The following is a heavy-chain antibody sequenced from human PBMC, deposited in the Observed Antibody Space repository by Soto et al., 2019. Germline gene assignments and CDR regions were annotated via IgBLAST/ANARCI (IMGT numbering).Heavy chain of an antibody. Sequence: PSETLSLTCTVSGGSISSYSWSWIRQPPGKGLEWIGYIYYSGSTNYNPSLKSRVTISVDMSKIHFSLKLGSVTAADTAVYYCARRFNGAIDYWGQGTLVTSPQ. CDR2: IYYSGST. CDR3: ARRFNGAIDY. J-gene: IGHJ4*02. CDR1: GGSISSYS. V-gene: IGHV4-59*08. D-gene: IGHD2-8*01.